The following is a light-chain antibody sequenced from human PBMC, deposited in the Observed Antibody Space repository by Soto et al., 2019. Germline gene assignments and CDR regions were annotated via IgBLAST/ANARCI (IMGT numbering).Light chain of an antibody. CDR2: GNS. J-gene: IGLJ1*01. Sequence: QSALTQPPSVSWAPGQRVTISCTGSSSKIGAGYDVHWYQQLPGTAPKLLIYGNSNRPSGVPDRFSGSKSGTSASLAITGLQAEDEADYYCQSYDSSLSALYVFGTGTKVTVL. CDR3: QSYDSSLSALYV. CDR1: SSKIGAGYD. V-gene: IGLV1-40*01.